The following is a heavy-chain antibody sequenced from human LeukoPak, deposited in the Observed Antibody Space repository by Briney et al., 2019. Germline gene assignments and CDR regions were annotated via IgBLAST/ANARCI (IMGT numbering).Heavy chain of an antibody. CDR1: GFTFSSYG. CDR3: AKLITYCNVLTGYPIDH. V-gene: IGHV3-30*18. D-gene: IGHD3-9*01. J-gene: IGHJ4*02. CDR2: ISYDGSNK. Sequence: PGGSLRLSCAASGFTFSSYGMHWVRQAPGKGLEWVAVISYDGSNKYYADSVKGRFTISRDNSKNTLHLQMNSLRAEDTAVYYCAKLITYCNVLTGYPIDHWGQGTLVTVSS.